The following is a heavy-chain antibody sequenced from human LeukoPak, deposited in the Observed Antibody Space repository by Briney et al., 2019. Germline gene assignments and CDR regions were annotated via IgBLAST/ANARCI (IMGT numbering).Heavy chain of an antibody. V-gene: IGHV4-39*07. J-gene: IGHJ4*02. CDR2: IYYSGNT. CDR1: GGSFMSSTYY. CDR3: VKEGF. Sequence: PSETLSLTCDVSGGSFMSSTYYWAWIRQSPGKGLEWLGSIYYSGNTYQSPSLKSRVTISQDTSKNQFSLKLDSVTAADTAVYYCVKEGFWGRGTLVTVSS.